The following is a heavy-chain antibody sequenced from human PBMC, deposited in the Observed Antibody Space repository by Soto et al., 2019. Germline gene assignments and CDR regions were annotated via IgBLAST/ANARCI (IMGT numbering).Heavy chain of an antibody. CDR3: ARDRDGYNYAFDI. D-gene: IGHD5-12*01. V-gene: IGHV4-38-2*02. CDR1: DYSISSGYY. J-gene: IGHJ3*02. Sequence: LETLSLTCGVSDYSISSGYYWAWIRQPPGKGLEWLGSIYHSGSTYQNPSLSSRVTISVDTSRNKFSLRLSSVTAADTAVYYCARDRDGYNYAFDIWGQGTVVTVSS. CDR2: IYHSGST.